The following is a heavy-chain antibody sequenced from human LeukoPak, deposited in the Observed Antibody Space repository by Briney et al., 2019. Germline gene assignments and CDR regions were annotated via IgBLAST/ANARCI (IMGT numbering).Heavy chain of an antibody. D-gene: IGHD6-19*01. CDR2: IYTSGST. J-gene: IGHJ6*03. CDR1: GGSFSGYY. CDR3: AREGIIAVAALKTYYYYMDV. V-gene: IGHV4-4*07. Sequence: SETLSLTCAVYGGSFSGYYWSWIRQPAGKGLEWIGRIYTSGSTNYNPSLKSRVTMSVDTSKNQFSLKLSSVTAADTAVYYCAREGIIAVAALKTYYYYMDVWGKGTTVTISS.